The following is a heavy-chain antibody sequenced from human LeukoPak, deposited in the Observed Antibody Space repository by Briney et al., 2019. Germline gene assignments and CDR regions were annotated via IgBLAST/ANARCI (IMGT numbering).Heavy chain of an antibody. CDR2: ISSSSSYI. V-gene: IGHV3-21*01. D-gene: IGHD2-15*01. CDR1: GFTFSSYS. Sequence: GGSLRLSCAASGFTFSSYSMNWVRQAPGKGLEWVSSISSSSSYIYYADSVKGRFTISRDNAKNSLYLQMNSLRAEDTAVYYCARDFCSGGSCYYYYYYMDVWGKGTTVTVSS. CDR3: ARDFCSGGSCYYYYYYMDV. J-gene: IGHJ6*03.